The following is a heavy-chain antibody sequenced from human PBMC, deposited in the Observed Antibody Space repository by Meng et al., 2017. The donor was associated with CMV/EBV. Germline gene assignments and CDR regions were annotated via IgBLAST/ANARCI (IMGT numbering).Heavy chain of an antibody. D-gene: IGHD6-19*01. Sequence: SLTLPCTTSGGTFSSYAFIWVRQAPGQGLEWMAGIVPIFGTTDYAQKFQGRVTLTTDESTSTAYMELSSLTSEDTAVYYCARSSQWLLPNLDHWGQGTLVTVSS. CDR3: ARSSQWLLPNLDH. J-gene: IGHJ4*02. CDR2: IVPIFGTT. V-gene: IGHV1-69*05. CDR1: GGTFSSYA.